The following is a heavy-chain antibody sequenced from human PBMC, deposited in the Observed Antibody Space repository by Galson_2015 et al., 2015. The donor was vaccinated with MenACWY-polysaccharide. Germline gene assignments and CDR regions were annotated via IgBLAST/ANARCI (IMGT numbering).Heavy chain of an antibody. V-gene: IGHV3-23*01. CDR2: ISGSGGST. D-gene: IGHD1-14*01. J-gene: IGHJ4*02. CDR1: GFTFSSYA. Sequence: SLRLSCAASGFTFSSYALSWVRQAPGKGLEWASAISGSGGSTYYADSVRGRFTISRDNSKNTLYLQMNSLRAEDTAVYYCAKGGRNSRGDYWGQGTPVTVSS. CDR3: AKGGRNSRGDY.